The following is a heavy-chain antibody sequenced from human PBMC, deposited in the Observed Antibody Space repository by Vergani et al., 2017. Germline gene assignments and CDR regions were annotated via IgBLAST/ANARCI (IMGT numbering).Heavy chain of an antibody. D-gene: IGHD3-10*01. J-gene: IGHJ6*02. CDR1: GFTFNNYG. CDR3: AKTLLTFNRASGDDYYYYGMDV. V-gene: IGHV3-30*02. CDR2: IRLDGSNT. Sequence: QVQLVESGGGVVQPGGSLRLSCAASGFTFNNYGMNWVRQAPGKGLEWVAFIRLDGSNTYYADSLKGRFTISRDNSQNSLYLQMNSLRAEDTAVYYCAKTLLTFNRASGDDYYYYGMDVWDQGTTVTVSS.